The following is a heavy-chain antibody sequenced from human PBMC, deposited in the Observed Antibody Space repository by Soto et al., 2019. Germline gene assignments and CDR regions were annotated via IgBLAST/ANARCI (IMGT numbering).Heavy chain of an antibody. J-gene: IGHJ4*02. Sequence: QVQLVQSGAEVKKPGASVKVSCKASGYTFTSYDINWVRQATGQGLEWMGWMNPNSGNTGYAQKFQGRVTMTRNTSISTAYMELSSLRSEDTAAYYCARGSMVRGVWDPYFDYWGQGTLVTVSS. CDR1: GYTFTSYD. CDR2: MNPNSGNT. CDR3: ARGSMVRGVWDPYFDY. V-gene: IGHV1-8*01. D-gene: IGHD3-10*01.